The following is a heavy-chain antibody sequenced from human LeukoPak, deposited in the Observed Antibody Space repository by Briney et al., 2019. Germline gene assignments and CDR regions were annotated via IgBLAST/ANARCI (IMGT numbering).Heavy chain of an antibody. J-gene: IGHJ4*02. V-gene: IGHV4-61*02. CDR1: GGSISSGSYY. CDR2: IYTSGST. CDR3: AGAWEDSGSYLGFDY. D-gene: IGHD1-26*01. Sequence: SETLSLTCTVSGGSISSGSYYWSWIRQPAGKGLEWIGRIYTSGSTNYNPSLKSRVTISVDTSKNQFSLKLSSVTAADTAVYYCAGAWEDSGSYLGFDYWGQGTLVTVSS.